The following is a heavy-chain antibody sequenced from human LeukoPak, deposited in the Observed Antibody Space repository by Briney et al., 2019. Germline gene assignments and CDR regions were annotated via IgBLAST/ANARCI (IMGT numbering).Heavy chain of an antibody. CDR1: GSCITSYW. J-gene: IGHJ4*02. D-gene: IGHD3-10*01. V-gene: IGHV5-51*01. Sequence: GAAMKISYEGSGSCITSYWNGWVRPMPGKGLEWMGIIYTGDSATGDSPSFQGQITISADKSITTAYLQWSSLKASDTAMYYCARARVTMVRGGISATYFDDWGQGTLVTVSS. CDR3: ARARVTMVRGGISATYFDD. CDR2: IYTGDSAT.